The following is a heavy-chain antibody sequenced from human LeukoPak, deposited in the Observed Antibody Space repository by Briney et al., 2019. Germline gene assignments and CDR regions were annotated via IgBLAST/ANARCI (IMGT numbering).Heavy chain of an antibody. CDR2: ISGSGGST. V-gene: IGHV3-23*01. J-gene: IGHJ4*02. Sequence: PGGSLRLSCAASGFTVINNYMSWVRQAPGKGLEWVSGISGSGGSTYYADSVKGRFTISRDNSKNTLYLQMNSLRAEDTAVFFCARAGSSSYYYFDCWGQGTLVTVSS. CDR1: GFTVINNY. D-gene: IGHD6-13*01. CDR3: ARAGSSSYYYFDC.